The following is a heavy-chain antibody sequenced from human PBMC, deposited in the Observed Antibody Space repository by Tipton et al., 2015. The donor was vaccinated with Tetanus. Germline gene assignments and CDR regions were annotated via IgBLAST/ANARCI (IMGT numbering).Heavy chain of an antibody. D-gene: IGHD4-11*01. CDR2: IYYSGNS. V-gene: IGHV4-30-4*01. J-gene: IGHJ4*02. CDR1: GGSFRSGDHY. Sequence: LRLSCTVSGGSFRSGDHYWSWIRQPPGKGLEWIGYIYYSGNSDYNPSLKSRVTLSVDTSNNQFSLKLNSVTAADTAVYYCARLASDSKRLAAGAQGALVTVSS. CDR3: ARLASDSKRLAA.